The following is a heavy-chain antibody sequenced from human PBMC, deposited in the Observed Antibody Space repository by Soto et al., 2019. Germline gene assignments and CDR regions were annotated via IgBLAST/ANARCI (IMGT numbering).Heavy chain of an antibody. CDR3: AKGGGSLWS. V-gene: IGHV4-34*01. CDR2: IKLSSST. D-gene: IGHD3-10*01. CDR1: GGSFSNYY. J-gene: IGHJ5*02. Sequence: QVQLQQWGAGLLKPSETLSLTCAVYGGSFSNYYWSWIRQPPGKGLEWIGEIKLSSSTNYNQSLKSRVNMPRDTSKNQFSLKLSSVTAADTPVYYCAKGGGSLWSWGQGTLVTVSS.